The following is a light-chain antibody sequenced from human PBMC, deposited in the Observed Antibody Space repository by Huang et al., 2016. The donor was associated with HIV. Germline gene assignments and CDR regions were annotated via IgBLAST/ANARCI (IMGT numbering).Light chain of an antibody. Sequence: EIVLTQSPATLSLSPGESATHSCRTNQSVFSYLAWYQQRPGQAPRILIYDASKRATGVSARFSGSGAGADFALTISSLESEDFAVYYCQQRSAWPRTFGQGTKLEI. CDR2: DAS. CDR3: QQRSAWPRT. J-gene: IGKJ2*01. V-gene: IGKV3-11*01. CDR1: QSVFSY.